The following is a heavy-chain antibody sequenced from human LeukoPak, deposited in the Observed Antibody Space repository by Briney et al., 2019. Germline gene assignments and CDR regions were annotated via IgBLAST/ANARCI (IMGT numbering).Heavy chain of an antibody. Sequence: GGSLRLSCAASRFTFSSYGMHWVRQAPGKGLEWVAFIRYDGSNKYYADSVKGRFTISRDNSKNTLYLQMNSLRAEDTAVYYCAKEVGYGENWFDPWGQGTLVTVSS. D-gene: IGHD4-17*01. J-gene: IGHJ5*02. CDR2: IRYDGSNK. CDR3: AKEVGYGENWFDP. V-gene: IGHV3-30*02. CDR1: RFTFSSYG.